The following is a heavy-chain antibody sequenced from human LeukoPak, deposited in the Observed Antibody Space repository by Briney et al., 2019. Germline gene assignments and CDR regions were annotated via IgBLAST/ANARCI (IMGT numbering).Heavy chain of an antibody. CDR2: ISGDGGST. V-gene: IGHV3-43*02. CDR3: AKGIAAAAEPSFDY. D-gene: IGHD6-13*01. CDR1: GFTFSIYA. Sequence: PGGSLRLSCAASGFTFSIYAMSWVRQAPGKGLEWVSLISGDGGSTYYADSVKGRFTISRDNSKNSLYLQMNSLRTEDTALYYCAKGIAAAAEPSFDYWGQGTLVTVSS. J-gene: IGHJ4*02.